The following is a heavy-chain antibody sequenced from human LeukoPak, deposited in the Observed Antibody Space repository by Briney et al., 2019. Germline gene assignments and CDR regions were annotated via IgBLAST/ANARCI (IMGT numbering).Heavy chain of an antibody. J-gene: IGHJ4*02. CDR2: ISWNSGGI. Sequence: GGSLRLSCAASGFTFITYAMSWVRQAPGKGLEWVSGISWNSGGIGYADSVKGRFTISRDNAKNSLYLQMNSLRAEDTALYYCAKDIGYYGSGSPDYWGQGTLVTVSS. V-gene: IGHV3-9*01. D-gene: IGHD3-10*01. CDR1: GFTFITYA. CDR3: AKDIGYYGSGSPDY.